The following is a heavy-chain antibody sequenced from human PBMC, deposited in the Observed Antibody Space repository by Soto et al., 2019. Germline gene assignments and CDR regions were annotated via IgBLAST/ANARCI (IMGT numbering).Heavy chain of an antibody. Sequence: SVKVSCKASGGTFTNYAINWVRQAPGQGLEWMGGIIPIFRTPKFAMKFQGRVTITADESTSTAYMELSSLRSEDTAVYYCARDRNVASTSVDYYYGMEVWGQGTTVTVSS. V-gene: IGHV1-69*13. CDR1: GGTFTNYA. J-gene: IGHJ6*02. CDR2: IIPIFRTP. CDR3: ARDRNVASTSVDYYYGMEV. D-gene: IGHD1-26*01.